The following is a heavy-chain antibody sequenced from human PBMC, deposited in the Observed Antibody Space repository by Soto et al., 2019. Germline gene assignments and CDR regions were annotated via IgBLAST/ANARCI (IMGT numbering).Heavy chain of an antibody. CDR1: GGSIISSSYY. V-gene: IGHV4-39*01. CDR2: IYYGGST. D-gene: IGHD3-3*01. Sequence: SETLSLTCTVSGGSIISSSYYFGCIRQPPWNGLEWIGSIYYGGSTYYNPSLKSRVTISVDTSKNQFSLKLSSVTAADTAVYYCARHVGFGVVPMGVDYYYYYGMDVWGQGTTVTVSS. J-gene: IGHJ6*02. CDR3: ARHVGFGVVPMGVDYYYYYGMDV.